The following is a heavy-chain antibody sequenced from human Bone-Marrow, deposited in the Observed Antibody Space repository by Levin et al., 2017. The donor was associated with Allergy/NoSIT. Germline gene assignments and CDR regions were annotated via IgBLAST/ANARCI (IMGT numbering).Heavy chain of an antibody. D-gene: IGHD4-11*01. Sequence: GESLKISCAASGFTFRTYWMTWVRQAPGKGLEWVANIKQDGSEKYYVDSVKGRFIISRDNAKNSLYLQMNSLTAGDTAVYYCARDQGTTKDSYGMGGWGQGIKVTVSS. CDR2: IKQDGSEK. J-gene: IGHJ6*02. CDR3: ARDQGTTKDSYGMGG. V-gene: IGHV3-7*01. CDR1: GFTFRTYW.